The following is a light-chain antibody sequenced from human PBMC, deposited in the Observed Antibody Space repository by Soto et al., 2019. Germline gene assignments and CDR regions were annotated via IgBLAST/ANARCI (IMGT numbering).Light chain of an antibody. V-gene: IGLV1-40*01. CDR3: QSYDKRMTTYV. Sequence: QSVLTLPPSLSGAPGQRVTISCSGTSSSIGAGYEVHWYHQLPGTAPKLVVSGNGNRPSGVPDRLSDSKSGTSASLAITGLQAEDEGHYYCQSYDKRMTTYVFGTGTKATVL. J-gene: IGLJ1*01. CDR2: GNG. CDR1: SSSIGAGYE.